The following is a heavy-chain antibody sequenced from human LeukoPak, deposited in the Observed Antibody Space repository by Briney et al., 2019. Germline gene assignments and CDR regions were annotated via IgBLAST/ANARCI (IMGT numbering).Heavy chain of an antibody. D-gene: IGHD2-2*01. CDR2: IRSDGSIK. J-gene: IGHJ4*02. V-gene: IGHV3-30*02. CDR3: TKDRPEAYFDY. CDR1: GFIFSSYG. Sequence: GGSLRLSCAASGFIFSSYGMHWVRQAPGKGLEWVAFIRSDGSIKYYADSVKGRFTISRDNSKNTLYLQMNSLRAEDTAVYYCTKDRPEAYFDYWGQGTLVTVSS.